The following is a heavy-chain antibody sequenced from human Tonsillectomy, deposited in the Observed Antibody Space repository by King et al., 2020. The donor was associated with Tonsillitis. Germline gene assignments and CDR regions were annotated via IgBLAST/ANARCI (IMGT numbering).Heavy chain of an antibody. V-gene: IGHV4-30-4*07. D-gene: IGHD3-3*01. CDR1: GGSISSGGYS. Sequence: VQLQESGPGLVKPSQTLSLTCAVSGGSISSGGYSWSWIRQLPGKGLEWIGYIYYSGSTYYNPSLKSRVTISVDTSKNQFSLKLSSVTAADTAVYYFARAHDFWSGYLNWYFDLWGRGTLVTVSS. CDR2: IYYSGST. CDR3: ARAHDFWSGYLNWYFDL. J-gene: IGHJ2*01.